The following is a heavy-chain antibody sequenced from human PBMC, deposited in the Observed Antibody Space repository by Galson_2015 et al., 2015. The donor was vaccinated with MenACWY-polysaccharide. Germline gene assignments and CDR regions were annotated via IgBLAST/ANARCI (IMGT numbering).Heavy chain of an antibody. CDR3: ARVPPRMAPGAFDV. CDR2: ISSSSSCI. Sequence: SLRLSCAASGFTFSSYSMNWVRQAPGKGLEWVSSISSSSSCIYYADSVKGRFTISRDNAKNSMYLQMNSLRVEDTALYYCARVPPRMAPGAFDVWGQGTLVTVS. J-gene: IGHJ3*01. V-gene: IGHV3-21*01. D-gene: IGHD5-24*01. CDR1: GFTFSSYS.